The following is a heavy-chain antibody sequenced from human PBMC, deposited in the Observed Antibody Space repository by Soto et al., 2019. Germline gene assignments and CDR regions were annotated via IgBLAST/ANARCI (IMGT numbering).Heavy chain of an antibody. CDR3: AQSRSDFWSGHYFLDY. Sequence: QITLKESGPTLVKPTQTLTLTCSFSGFSLVSSGEAVGWIRQPPGKALEWLALIYGDDDNRYSPSLENRLTITKDTSKNQVILTMTNVDPVDTATYYCAQSRSDFWSGHYFLDYWCQGTLVTVSS. V-gene: IGHV2-5*02. J-gene: IGHJ4*02. D-gene: IGHD3-3*01. CDR1: GFSLVSSGEA. CDR2: IYGDDDN.